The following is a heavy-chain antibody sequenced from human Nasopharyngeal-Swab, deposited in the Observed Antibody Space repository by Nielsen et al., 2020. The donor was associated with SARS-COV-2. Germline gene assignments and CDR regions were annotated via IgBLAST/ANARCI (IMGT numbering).Heavy chain of an antibody. J-gene: IGHJ5*02. D-gene: IGHD3-10*01. V-gene: IGHV4-61*06. Sequence: WIRQPPGKGLEWIGYVFGSGSTNYNPALKSRVTISVDTSRNQFSLKLSSVTAADTAVYYCARELYYGSGSYYKWRGNWFDPWGQGTLVTVSS. CDR3: ARELYYGSGSYYKWRGNWFDP. CDR2: VFGSGST.